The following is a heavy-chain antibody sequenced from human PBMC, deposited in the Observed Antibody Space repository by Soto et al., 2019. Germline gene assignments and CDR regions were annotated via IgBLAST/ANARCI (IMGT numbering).Heavy chain of an antibody. Sequence: GESLKISCKGSGYSFTSYWIGWVRQMPGKGLEWMGIIYPGDSDTRYSPSFQGQVTISADKSISTAYLQWSSLKASDTAMYYCAIYDFWSGYYYHFDYWGQGTLVTVSS. J-gene: IGHJ4*02. V-gene: IGHV5-51*01. CDR1: GYSFTSYW. D-gene: IGHD3-3*01. CDR3: AIYDFWSGYYYHFDY. CDR2: IYPGDSDT.